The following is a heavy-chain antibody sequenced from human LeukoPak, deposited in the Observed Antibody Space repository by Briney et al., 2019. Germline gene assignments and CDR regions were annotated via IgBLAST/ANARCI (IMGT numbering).Heavy chain of an antibody. J-gene: IGHJ4*02. Sequence: GGSLRLSCAASGFTFSSCGTHWVRQAPGKGLEWVAVIWYDGNKKYDADSVKGRFTISRDNSKSMLYLQMNSLRAEDTAVYYCARDMGFGDYGLDYWGQGTLVTVSS. CDR2: IWYDGNKK. CDR3: ARDMGFGDYGLDY. V-gene: IGHV3-33*01. D-gene: IGHD4-17*01. CDR1: GFTFSSCG.